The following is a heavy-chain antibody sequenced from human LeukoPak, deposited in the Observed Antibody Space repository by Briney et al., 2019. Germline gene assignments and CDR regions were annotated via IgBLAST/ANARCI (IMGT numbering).Heavy chain of an antibody. CDR2: IIPIFGTA. CDR1: GGTFSSYS. D-gene: IGHD3-22*01. J-gene: IGHJ4*02. V-gene: IGHV1-69*13. CDR3: ARASGPYYYDSSGYPYYFDY. Sequence: ASVKVSCKASGGTFSSYSISWVRQAPGQGLEWMGGIIPIFGTANYAQKFQGRVTITADESTSTAYMELSSLRSEDTAVYYCARASGPYYYDSSGYPYYFDYWGQGTLVTVSS.